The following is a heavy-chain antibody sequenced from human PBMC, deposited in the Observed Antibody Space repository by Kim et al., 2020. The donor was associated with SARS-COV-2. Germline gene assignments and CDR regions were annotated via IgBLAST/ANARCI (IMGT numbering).Heavy chain of an antibody. D-gene: IGHD2-2*01. V-gene: IGHV1-69*04. Sequence: SVKVSCKASGGTFSSYAISWVRQAPGQGLEWMGRIIPILGIANYAQKFQGRVTITADKSTSTAYMELSSLRSEDTAVYYCASVTDCSSTSCYATGGDYW. CDR3: ASVTDCSSTSCYATGGDY. CDR2: IIPILGIA. J-gene: IGHJ4*01. CDR1: GGTFSSYA.